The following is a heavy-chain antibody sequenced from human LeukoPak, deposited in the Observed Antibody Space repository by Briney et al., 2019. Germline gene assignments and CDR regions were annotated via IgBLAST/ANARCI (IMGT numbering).Heavy chain of an antibody. V-gene: IGHV4-61*02. CDR3: ARDLGGGDAFDI. J-gene: IGHJ3*02. CDR1: GGSISSGSYY. Sequence: PSETLSLTCTVSGGSISSGSYYWSWIRQPAGKGLEWIGRIYTSGSTNYNPSLKSRVTISEDTSKNQFSLKLSSVTAADTAVYYCARDLGGGDAFDIWGQGTMVTVSS. CDR2: IYTSGST.